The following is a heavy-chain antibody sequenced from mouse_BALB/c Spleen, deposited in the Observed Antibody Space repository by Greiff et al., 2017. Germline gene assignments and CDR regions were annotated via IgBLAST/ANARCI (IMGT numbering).Heavy chain of an antibody. CDR1: GFTFSSYT. CDR3: ARHAIHYYGYYAMDY. J-gene: IGHJ4*01. CDR2: ISNGGGST. Sequence: EVQLVESGGGLVQPGGSLKLSCAASGFTFSSYTMSWVRQTPEKRLEWVAYISNGGGSTYYPDTVKGRFTISRDNAKNTLYLQMSSLKSEDTAMYYCARHAIHYYGYYAMDYWGQGTSVTVSS. V-gene: IGHV5-12-2*01. D-gene: IGHD1-2*01.